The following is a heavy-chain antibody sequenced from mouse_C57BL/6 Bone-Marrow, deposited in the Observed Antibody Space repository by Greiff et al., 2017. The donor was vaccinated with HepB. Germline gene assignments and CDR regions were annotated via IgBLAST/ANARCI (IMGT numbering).Heavy chain of an antibody. Sequence: EVQLVESGGDLVKPGGSLKLSCAASGFTFSSYGMSWVRQTPDKRLEWVATISSGGSYTYYPDSVKGRFTISRDNAKNTLYLQMSSLKSEDTAMYYCARLTFNFDYWGQGTTPTVSS. CDR2: ISSGGSYT. CDR3: ARLTFNFDY. D-gene: IGHD5-1*01. J-gene: IGHJ2*01. CDR1: GFTFSSYG. V-gene: IGHV5-6*01.